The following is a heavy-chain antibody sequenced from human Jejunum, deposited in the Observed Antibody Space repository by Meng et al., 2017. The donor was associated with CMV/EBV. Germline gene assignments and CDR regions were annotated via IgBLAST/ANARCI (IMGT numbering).Heavy chain of an antibody. CDR3: ARDRHYGADY. V-gene: IGHV3-74*01. CDR1: GFTFSSYW. CDR2: IKSDGIST. J-gene: IGHJ4*02. Sequence: SRAASGFTFSSYWMHWVRQAPGKGLVWVSRIKSDGISTTYADSVKGRFTISRDNAKNTLYLQMNSLRAEDTAVYYCARDRHYGADYWGQGTLVTVSS. D-gene: IGHD4/OR15-4a*01.